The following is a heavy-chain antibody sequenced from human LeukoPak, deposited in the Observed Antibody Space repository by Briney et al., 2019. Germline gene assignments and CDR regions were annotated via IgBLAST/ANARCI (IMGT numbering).Heavy chain of an antibody. Sequence: SETLSLTCTVSGGSISSYYWSWIRQPPGKGREWIGYIYYSGSSNYNPSLKSRVTISVDTSKNQFSLKLSSVTAADTAVYYCARGNTVTPYNWFDPWGQGTLVTVSS. CDR1: GGSISSYY. CDR2: IYYSGSS. V-gene: IGHV4-59*08. J-gene: IGHJ5*02. D-gene: IGHD4-11*01. CDR3: ARGNTVTPYNWFDP.